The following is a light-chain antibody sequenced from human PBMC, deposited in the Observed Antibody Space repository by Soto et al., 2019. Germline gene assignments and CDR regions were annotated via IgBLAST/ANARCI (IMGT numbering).Light chain of an antibody. CDR2: NNN. V-gene: IGLV2-8*01. J-gene: IGLJ3*02. CDR1: SRDVGGYNY. CDR3: AVWDDSLNGRV. Sequence: QSVLTQPPSASGSPGQSVTISCTGTSRDVGGYNYVSWYQQHPGKAPKLLIYNNNQRPSGVPDRFSGSKSGTSASLAIGGLQSEDEADYYCAVWDDSLNGRVFGGGTKLTVL.